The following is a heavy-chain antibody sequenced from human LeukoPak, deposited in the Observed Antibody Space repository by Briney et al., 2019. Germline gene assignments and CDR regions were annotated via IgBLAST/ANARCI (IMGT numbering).Heavy chain of an antibody. CDR2: ISGSGGST. CDR1: GFTFSSYA. D-gene: IGHD6-13*01. V-gene: IGHV3-23*01. Sequence: GGSLRLSCAASGFTFSSYAMSWVRQAPGKGLEWVSAISGSGGSTNYADSVKGRFTISRDNSKNTLYLQMNSLRAEDTAVYYCAKGDSSSWYGRAVDYWGQGTLVTVSS. CDR3: AKGDSSSWYGRAVDY. J-gene: IGHJ4*02.